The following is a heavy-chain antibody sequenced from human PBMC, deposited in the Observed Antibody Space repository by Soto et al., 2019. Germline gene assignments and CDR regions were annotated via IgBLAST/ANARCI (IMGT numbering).Heavy chain of an antibody. Sequence: EVQLVESGGGLVQPGGSLRLSCAASGFTFSSYAMHWVRQAPGKGLEYVSAISSNGGSTYYANSVKGRFTISRDNSKNTLYIHMGSLRAEDIAVYYCARADSGSCYGGNAEYFQHWGQGTLVTVSS. CDR1: GFTFSSYA. J-gene: IGHJ1*01. CDR3: ARADSGSCYGGNAEYFQH. CDR2: ISSNGGST. D-gene: IGHD6-13*01. V-gene: IGHV3-64*01.